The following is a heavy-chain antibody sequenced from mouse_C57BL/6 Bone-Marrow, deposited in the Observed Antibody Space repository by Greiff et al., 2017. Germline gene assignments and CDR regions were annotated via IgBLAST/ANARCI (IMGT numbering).Heavy chain of an antibody. CDR2: SRNKANDYTT. Sequence: EVMLVESGGGLVQSGRSLRLSCATSGFTFSDFYMEWVRQAPGKGLEWIAASRNKANDYTTEYSASVKGRFIVSRDTSQSILYLQMKALRAEDTAIYCFARYHYYGSSGFAYWGQGTLVTVSA. D-gene: IGHD1-1*01. J-gene: IGHJ3*01. V-gene: IGHV7-1*01. CDR3: ARYHYYGSSGFAY. CDR1: GFTFSDFY.